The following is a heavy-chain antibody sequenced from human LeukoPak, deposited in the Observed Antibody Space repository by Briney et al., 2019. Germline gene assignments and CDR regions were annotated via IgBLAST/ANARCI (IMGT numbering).Heavy chain of an antibody. V-gene: IGHV1-69*06. J-gene: IGHJ4*02. CDR1: GYTLTELS. D-gene: IGHD5-18*01. Sequence: GASVKVSCKVSGYTLTELSMHWVRQAPGQGLEWMGGIIPIFGTANYAQKFRGRVTITADKSTSTAYMELSSLRSEDTAVYYCARGRIQLWLDYWGQGTLVTVSS. CDR3: ARGRIQLWLDY. CDR2: IIPIFGTA.